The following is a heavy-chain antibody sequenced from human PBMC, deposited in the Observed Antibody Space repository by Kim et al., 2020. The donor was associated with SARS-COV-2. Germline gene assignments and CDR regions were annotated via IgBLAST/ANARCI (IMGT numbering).Heavy chain of an antibody. V-gene: IGHV3-11*01. CDR3: AGIGGYGCFGYLY. J-gene: IGHJ4*02. D-gene: IGHD3-10*01. Sequence: YADPVKGRFTIPRDNTKKTVYLEMNRLGVEDTAGYYCAGIGGYGCFGYLYWGQGTLVTVSS.